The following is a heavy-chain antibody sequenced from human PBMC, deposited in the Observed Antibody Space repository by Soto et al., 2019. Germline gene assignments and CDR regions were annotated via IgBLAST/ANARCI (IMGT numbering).Heavy chain of an antibody. CDR2: IYYSGST. V-gene: IGHV4-31*03. CDR1: GGSISSGGYY. Sequence: NPSETLSLTCTVSGGSISSGGYYWSWIRQHPGKGLEWIGYIYYSGSTYYNPSLKSRVTISVDPSKNQFSLKLSSVTAADTAVYYCARGVVATRSYYFDYWGQGTLVTVSS. D-gene: IGHD5-12*01. J-gene: IGHJ4*02. CDR3: ARGVVATRSYYFDY.